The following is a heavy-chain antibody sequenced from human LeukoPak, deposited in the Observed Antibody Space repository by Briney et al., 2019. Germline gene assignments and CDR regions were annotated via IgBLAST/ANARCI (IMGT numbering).Heavy chain of an antibody. Sequence: ASVKVSCKASGYTFTSYDINWVRQATGQRLEWMGWMNPNSGNTGYAQKFQGRVTMTRNTSISTAYMELSSLRSEDTAVYYCARGHDYGDYSSDLDYWGQGTLVTVSS. V-gene: IGHV1-8*01. CDR2: MNPNSGNT. CDR1: GYTFTSYD. J-gene: IGHJ4*02. CDR3: ARGHDYGDYSSDLDY. D-gene: IGHD4-17*01.